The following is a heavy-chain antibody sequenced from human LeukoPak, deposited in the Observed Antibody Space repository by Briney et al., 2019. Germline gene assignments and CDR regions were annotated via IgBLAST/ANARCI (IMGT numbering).Heavy chain of an antibody. Sequence: GGSLRLSCAASGFTVSSNYMSWVRQAPGKGLEWASVIYSGGSTYYADSVKGRFTISRDNSKNTLYLQMNSLRAEDTAVYYCARAVGATRLRFDYWGQGILVTVSS. D-gene: IGHD1-26*01. CDR2: IYSGGST. CDR1: GFTVSSNY. J-gene: IGHJ4*02. V-gene: IGHV3-53*01. CDR3: ARAVGATRLRFDY.